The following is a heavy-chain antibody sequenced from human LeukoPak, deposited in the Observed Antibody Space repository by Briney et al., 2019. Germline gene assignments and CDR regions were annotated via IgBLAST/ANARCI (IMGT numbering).Heavy chain of an antibody. CDR2: IIPIFGTA. Sequence: SSVKVSCKASGGTFSSYATSWVRQAPGQGLEWMGGIIPIFGTANYAQKFQGRVTITADESTSTAYMELSSLRSEDTAVYYCASDSGYSYGVDYWGQGTLATVSS. CDR3: ASDSGYSYGVDY. CDR1: GGTFSSYA. J-gene: IGHJ4*02. V-gene: IGHV1-69*01. D-gene: IGHD5-18*01.